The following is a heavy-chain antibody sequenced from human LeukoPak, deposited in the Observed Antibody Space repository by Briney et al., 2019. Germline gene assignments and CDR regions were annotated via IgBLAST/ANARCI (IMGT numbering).Heavy chain of an antibody. J-gene: IGHJ4*02. CDR1: GFTFDDYA. V-gene: IGHV3-9*01. Sequence: PGGSLRLSCAASGFTFDDYAMHWVRQAPGKGLEWVSGISWNSGSIGYADSVKGRFTISRDNAKNTLYLQMNSLRAEDTAVYYCARDSYGSLCWGQGTLVTVSS. D-gene: IGHD3-10*01. CDR3: ARDSYGSLC. CDR2: ISWNSGSI.